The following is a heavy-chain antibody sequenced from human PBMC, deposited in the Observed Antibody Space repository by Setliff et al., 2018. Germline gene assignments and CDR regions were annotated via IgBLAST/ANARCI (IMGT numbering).Heavy chain of an antibody. D-gene: IGHD5-12*01. Sequence: LSLTCTVSGASISSGSYYWSWIRQPAGKGLEWLSKISGDGITIYYADSVRGRFTISRDNAKDSLYLQMNSLRAEDTALYYCVKGGHRGGGYYYYDYWGQGSLVTVSS. CDR3: VKGGHRGGGYYYYDY. CDR1: GASISSGSYY. CDR2: ISGDGITI. J-gene: IGHJ4*02. V-gene: IGHV3-11*04.